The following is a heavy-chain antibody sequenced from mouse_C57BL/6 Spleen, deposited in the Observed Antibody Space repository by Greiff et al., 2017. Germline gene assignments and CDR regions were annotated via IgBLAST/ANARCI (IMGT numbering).Heavy chain of an antibody. CDR1: GFTFTDYY. CDR3: ARYYSKPYWYFDV. J-gene: IGHJ1*03. V-gene: IGHV7-3*01. D-gene: IGHD2-5*01. CDR2: IRNKANGYTT. Sequence: EVMLVESGGGLVQPGGSLSLSCAASGFTFTDYYMSWVRQPPGKALEWLGFIRNKANGYTTEYSASVKGRFTISRDNSQSILYLQMNALRAEDSTTYYCARYYSKPYWYFDVWGTGTTVTVSS.